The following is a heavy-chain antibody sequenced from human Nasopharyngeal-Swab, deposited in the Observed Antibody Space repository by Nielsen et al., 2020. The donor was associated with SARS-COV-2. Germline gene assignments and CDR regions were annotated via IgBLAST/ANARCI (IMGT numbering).Heavy chain of an antibody. D-gene: IGHD2-8*01. CDR2: ISAYNGNT. Sequence: GGSLRLSCKASGYTFTSYGISWVRQAPGQGLEWMGWISAYNGNTNYAQKLQGRVTMTTDTSTSTAYMELRSLRSDDTAVYYCARSLMVYVGVDYWGQGTLVTVSS. J-gene: IGHJ4*02. V-gene: IGHV1-18*04. CDR1: GYTFTSYG. CDR3: ARSLMVYVGVDY.